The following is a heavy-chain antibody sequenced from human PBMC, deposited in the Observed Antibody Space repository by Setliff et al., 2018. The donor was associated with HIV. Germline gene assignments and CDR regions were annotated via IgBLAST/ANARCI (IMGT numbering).Heavy chain of an antibody. CDR1: GFTFSSYS. CDR2: NSSSSSYI. V-gene: IGHV3-21*01. CDR3: ASPYCSSPSCYVDYYYYGLDL. Sequence: PGGSLRLSCAASGFTFSSYSMNWVRQAPGKGLEWVSSNSSSSSYIYYADSVKGRFTISRDNAKSSRYRQMNSLRAEDTAVYYCASPYCSSPSCYVDYYYYGLDLWGQGTTVTVSS. D-gene: IGHD2-2*01. J-gene: IGHJ6*02.